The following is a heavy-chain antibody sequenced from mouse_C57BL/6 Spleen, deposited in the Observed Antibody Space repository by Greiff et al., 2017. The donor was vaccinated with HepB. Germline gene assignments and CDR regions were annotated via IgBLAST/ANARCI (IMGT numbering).Heavy chain of an antibody. D-gene: IGHD1-1*01. V-gene: IGHV1-64*01. Sequence: QVQLQQSGAELVKPGASVKLSCKASGYTFTSYWMHWVKQRPGQGLEWIGMIHPNSGSTNYNEKFKSKATLTVDKSSSTAYMQLSSLTSEDSAVYYCARGGYYGSSLYYYAMDYWGQGTSVTVSS. J-gene: IGHJ4*01. CDR3: ARGGYYGSSLYYYAMDY. CDR2: IHPNSGST. CDR1: GYTFTSYW.